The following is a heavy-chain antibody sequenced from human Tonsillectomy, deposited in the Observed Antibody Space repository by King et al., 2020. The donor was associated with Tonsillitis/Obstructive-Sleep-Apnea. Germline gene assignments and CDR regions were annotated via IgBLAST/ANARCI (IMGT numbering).Heavy chain of an antibody. CDR1: GLAFSSYS. CDR3: ARAGYSGYDFDYYYYMDV. Sequence: VQLVESGGDLVQAGGSLGLSCAASGLAFSSYSMNWVRQAPGKGLECLSYISSSSSTIYYADSVKGRFTISSDNAKSSLYLQMNSLRDEDTAVYYCARAGYSGYDFDYYYYMDVWGKGTTVTVS. CDR2: ISSSSSTI. J-gene: IGHJ6*03. D-gene: IGHD5-12*01. V-gene: IGHV3-48*02.